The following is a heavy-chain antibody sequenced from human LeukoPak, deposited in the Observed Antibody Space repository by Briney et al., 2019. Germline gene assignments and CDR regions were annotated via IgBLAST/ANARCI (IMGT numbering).Heavy chain of an antibody. V-gene: IGHV3-23*01. Sequence: GGSLRLSCAGSGFTFSNYAMTWVRQVPGKGLEWVSIISDSGGSTYYADSVKGRFTISRDNSKNTLYLQLNSLRAEDTAVYYCAKHGPSPSSWFGPSDYWGQGTLVTVSS. CDR1: GFTFSNYA. CDR2: ISDSGGST. CDR3: AKHGPSPSSWFGPSDY. D-gene: IGHD6-13*01. J-gene: IGHJ4*02.